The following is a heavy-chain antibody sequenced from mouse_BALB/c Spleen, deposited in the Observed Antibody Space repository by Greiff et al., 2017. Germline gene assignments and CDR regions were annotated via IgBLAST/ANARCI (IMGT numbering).Heavy chain of an antibody. Sequence: QVQLQQSGAELVRPGTSVKVSCKASGYAFTNYLIEWVKQRPGQGLEWIGVINPGSGGTNYNEKFKGKATLTADKSSSTAYMQLSSLTSDDSAVYFCARDYYGKDFDYWGQGTTLTVSS. J-gene: IGHJ2*01. V-gene: IGHV1-54*01. CDR2: INPGSGGT. CDR3: ARDYYGKDFDY. D-gene: IGHD1-1*01. CDR1: GYAFTNYL.